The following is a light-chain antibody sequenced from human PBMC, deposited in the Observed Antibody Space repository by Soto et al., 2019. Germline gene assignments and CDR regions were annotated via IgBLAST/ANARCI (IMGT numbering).Light chain of an antibody. CDR3: ETWDRNTVV. Sequence: QPVLTQSSSASASLGSSVKLTCTLSSGHSSYIIAWHQQQPGKAPRYLMKLEDTGIYNKGSGVPDRFSGSSSGADRYLTISNLQFEDEADYYFETWDRNTVVFGGGTKLTVL. CDR1: SGHSSYI. CDR2: LEDTGIY. V-gene: IGLV4-60*02. J-gene: IGLJ2*01.